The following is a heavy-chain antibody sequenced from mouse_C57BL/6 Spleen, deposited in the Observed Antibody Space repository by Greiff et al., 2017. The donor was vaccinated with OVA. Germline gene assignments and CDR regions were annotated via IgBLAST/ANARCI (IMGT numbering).Heavy chain of an antibody. V-gene: IGHV1-52*01. CDR2: IDPSDSET. D-gene: IGHD1-1*01. CDR3: ARFITTVLHWYFDV. J-gene: IGHJ1*03. CDR1: GYTFTSYW. Sequence: VQLQQPGAELVRPGSSVKLSCKASGYTFTSYWMHWVKQRPIQGLEWIGNIDPSDSETHYNQKFKDKATLTVDKSSSTAYMQLSSLTSEDSAVYYCARFITTVLHWYFDVWGTGTTVTVSS.